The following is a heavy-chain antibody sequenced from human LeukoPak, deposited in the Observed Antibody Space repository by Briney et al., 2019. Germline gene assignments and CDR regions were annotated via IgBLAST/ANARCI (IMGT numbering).Heavy chain of an antibody. CDR1: GGSISSGGHS. J-gene: IGHJ6*03. CDR3: ARVGSGSYFDYYYYYYMDV. D-gene: IGHD3-10*01. Sequence: PSETLSLTCAVSGGSISSGGHSWSWIRQPPGKGLEWLGYIYYSGSTYYNPSLKSRLTISVDTSKNQFSLKLSSVTAADTAVYYCARVGSGSYFDYYYYYYMDVWGKGTTVTVSS. CDR2: IYYSGST. V-gene: IGHV4-30-4*07.